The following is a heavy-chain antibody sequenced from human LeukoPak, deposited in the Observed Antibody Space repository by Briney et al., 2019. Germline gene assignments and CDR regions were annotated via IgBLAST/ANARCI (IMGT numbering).Heavy chain of an antibody. CDR3: ARHPTGYSSSWYSRYYYYGMDV. CDR1: GGSISSYY. D-gene: IGHD6-13*01. V-gene: IGHV4-59*08. CDR2: IYYSGST. Sequence: PSETLSLTCTVSGGSISSYYWSWLRQPPGKGLEWTGYIYYSGSTNYNPSLKSRVTISVDTSKNQFSLKLSSVTAADTAVYYCARHPTGYSSSWYSRYYYYGMDVWGQGTTVTVSS. J-gene: IGHJ6*02.